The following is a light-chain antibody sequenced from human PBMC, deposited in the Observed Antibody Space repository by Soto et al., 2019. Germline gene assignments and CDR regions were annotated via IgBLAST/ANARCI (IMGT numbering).Light chain of an antibody. CDR2: VGTGGIVG. V-gene: IGLV9-49*01. CDR3: GADHGSGSKFVVV. Sequence: QPVLTQPPSASASLGASVTLTCTLSSGYSNYKVDWYQQRPGKGPRFVMRVGTGGIVGSKGDGIPDRFSVLGSGLNRFLIIKNTQEEDESDYHCGADHGSGSKFVVVFGGGTKVTVL. CDR1: SGYSNYK. J-gene: IGLJ2*01.